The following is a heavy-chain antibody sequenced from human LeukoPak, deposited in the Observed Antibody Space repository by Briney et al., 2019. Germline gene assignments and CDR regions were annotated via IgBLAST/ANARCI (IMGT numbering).Heavy chain of an antibody. D-gene: IGHD5-12*01. V-gene: IGHV4-31*03. CDR3: ARPIKGPSGYEY. CDR1: GGSINNGGYY. Sequence: PSETLSLTCTVSGGSINNGGYYWSWIRQHPGKGLEWIGYIYYSGSSYYNPSLRSRVTISVDTSKNHFSLKLSSVTAADTAVYYCARPIKGPSGYEYWGQGTLVTVSS. J-gene: IGHJ4*02. CDR2: IYYSGSS.